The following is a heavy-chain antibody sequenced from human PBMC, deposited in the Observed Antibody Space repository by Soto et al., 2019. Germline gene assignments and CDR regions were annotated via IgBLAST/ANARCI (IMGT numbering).Heavy chain of an antibody. Sequence: QITVKESGLTLVKPTQTLTLTCTFSGVSLSSNGMGVGWIRQSPGKALEWLALVYWDDDKRYSPSLRSRLTINSDTSKNQVDLTMPNMDPVDTDTYYSARLTLGVYDSGRLWGKFDYWGQTPLVTVSS. D-gene: IGHD5-12*01. CDR3: ARLTLGVYDSGRLWGKFDY. J-gene: IGHJ4*02. V-gene: IGHV2-5*02. CDR1: GVSLSSNGMG. CDR2: VYWDDDK.